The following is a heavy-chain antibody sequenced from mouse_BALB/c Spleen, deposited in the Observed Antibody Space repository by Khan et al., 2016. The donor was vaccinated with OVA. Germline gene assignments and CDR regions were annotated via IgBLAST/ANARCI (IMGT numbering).Heavy chain of an antibody. CDR3: VRDGAYHRNDGWFAY. CDR2: INPSNGYT. CDR1: GYTFTSYT. J-gene: IGHJ3*01. D-gene: IGHD2-14*01. Sequence: QVQLQQSGAELARPGASVKMSCKASGYTFTSYTIHWIKKRPGQGLEWIGYINPSNGYTNYNQKFKDKATSTTDKSSTTAYLQLSSLTSDDSAVYTCVRDGAYHRNDGWFAYWGQGTLVTVSA. V-gene: IGHV1-4*01.